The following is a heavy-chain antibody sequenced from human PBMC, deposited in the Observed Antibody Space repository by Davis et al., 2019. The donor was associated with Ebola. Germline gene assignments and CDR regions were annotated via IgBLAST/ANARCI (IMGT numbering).Heavy chain of an antibody. CDR1: GFTFSSYG. J-gene: IGHJ2*01. CDR3: ARDRYCSSTSCLTGYFDL. D-gene: IGHD2-2*01. Sequence: PGGSLRLSCAASGFTFSSYGMHWVRQAPGKGLEWVAVIWYDGSNKYYADSVKGRFTISRDNSKNTLYLQMNSLRAEDTAVYYCARDRYCSSTSCLTGYFDLWGRGTLVTVSS. CDR2: IWYDGSNK. V-gene: IGHV3-33*01.